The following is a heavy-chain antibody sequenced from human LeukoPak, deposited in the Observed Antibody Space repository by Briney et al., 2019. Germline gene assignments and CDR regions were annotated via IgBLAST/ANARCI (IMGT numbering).Heavy chain of an antibody. D-gene: IGHD2-2*01. J-gene: IGHJ3*02. CDR3: ARRGHQDAFDI. Sequence: ASVKVSCKASGYTFTSYDINWVRQATGQGLEWRGWMNPNSGNTAYAQKFQGRVTITRNTSISTAYMELSSLRSEDTAVYYCARRGHQDAFDIWGQGTMVTVSS. CDR2: MNPNSGNT. V-gene: IGHV1-8*03. CDR1: GYTFTSYD.